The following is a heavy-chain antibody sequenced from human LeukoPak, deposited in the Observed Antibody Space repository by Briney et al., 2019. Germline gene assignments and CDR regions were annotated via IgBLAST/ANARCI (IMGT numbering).Heavy chain of an antibody. CDR1: GFTFSSYE. Sequence: GGSLRLSCAASGFTFSSYEMNWVRQAPGKGLEWVSYISSSGSTIYYADSVKGRFTISRDNAKNSLYLQMNSLRAEDTAVYYCARVSVGNNYGSGSYDNWGQGTLVTVSS. J-gene: IGHJ4*02. V-gene: IGHV3-48*03. CDR3: ARVSVGNNYGSGSYDN. CDR2: ISSSGSTI. D-gene: IGHD3-10*01.